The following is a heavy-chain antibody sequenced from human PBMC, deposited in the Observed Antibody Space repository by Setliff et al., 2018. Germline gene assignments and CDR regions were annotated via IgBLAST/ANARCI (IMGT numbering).Heavy chain of an antibody. J-gene: IGHJ3*02. D-gene: IGHD5-18*01. CDR1: GYSFTSYW. Sequence: GESLKISCRGSGYSFTSYWIGWVRQMPGKGLEWMGIIYPGDSDTRYSPSFQGQVTISADKSISTAYLQWSSLKASDTAMYYCARRNTAMVYGFDIWGQGTMVTVSS. CDR2: IYPGDSDT. CDR3: ARRNTAMVYGFDI. V-gene: IGHV5-51*01.